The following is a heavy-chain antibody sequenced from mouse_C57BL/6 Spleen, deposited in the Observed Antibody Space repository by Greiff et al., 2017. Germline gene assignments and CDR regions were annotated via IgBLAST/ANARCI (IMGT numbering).Heavy chain of an antibody. Sequence: DVQLVESGGGLVKPGGSLKLSCAASGFTFSDYGMHWVRQAPEKGLEWVAYISSGSSTIYYADTVKGRFTISRDNAKNTLFLQMTSLRSEDTAMYYCARLYGSSHWYFDVWGTGTTVTVSS. V-gene: IGHV5-17*01. CDR3: ARLYGSSHWYFDV. D-gene: IGHD1-1*01. J-gene: IGHJ1*03. CDR1: GFTFSDYG. CDR2: ISSGSSTI.